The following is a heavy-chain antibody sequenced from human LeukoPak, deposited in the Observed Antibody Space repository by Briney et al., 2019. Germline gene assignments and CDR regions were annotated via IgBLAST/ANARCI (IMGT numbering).Heavy chain of an antibody. CDR1: GGSISSYY. Sequence: SETLSLTCTVSGGSISSYYWSWIRQPPGKGLEWIEYIYYSGSTNYNPSLKSRVTISVDTSKNQFSLKLSSVTAADTAVYYCARLYDFWSGYYPNWGQGTTVTVSS. CDR2: IYYSGST. D-gene: IGHD3-3*01. V-gene: IGHV4-59*01. J-gene: IGHJ6*02. CDR3: ARLYDFWSGYYPN.